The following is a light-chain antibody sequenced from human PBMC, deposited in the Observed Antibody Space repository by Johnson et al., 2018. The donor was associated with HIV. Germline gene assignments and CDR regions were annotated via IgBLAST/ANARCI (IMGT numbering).Light chain of an antibody. CDR1: SSNIGNNY. CDR2: ENN. V-gene: IGLV1-51*02. Sequence: QSVLTQPPSVSAAPGQKVTISCSGSSSNIGNNYVSWYQQLPGTAPQLLIYENNKRPSGIPDRFSGSKSGTSATLGITGLQTGDEADYYCATWDSSLSAPYVFGTGTKVTVL. J-gene: IGLJ1*01. CDR3: ATWDSSLSAPYV.